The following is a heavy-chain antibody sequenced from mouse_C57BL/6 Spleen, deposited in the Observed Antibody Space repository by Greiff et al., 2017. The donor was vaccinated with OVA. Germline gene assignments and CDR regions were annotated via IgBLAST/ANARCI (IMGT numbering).Heavy chain of an antibody. J-gene: IGHJ1*03. CDR2: IDPANGNT. CDR3: ARCYGSSYGYFDV. V-gene: IGHV14-3*01. D-gene: IGHD1-1*01. Sequence: DVKLVESVAELVRPGASVKLSCTASGFNIKNTYMHWVKQRPEQGLEWIGRIDPANGNTKYAPKFQGKATITADTSSNTAYLQLSSLTSEDTAIYYCARCYGSSYGYFDVWGTGTTVTVSS. CDR1: GFNIKNTY.